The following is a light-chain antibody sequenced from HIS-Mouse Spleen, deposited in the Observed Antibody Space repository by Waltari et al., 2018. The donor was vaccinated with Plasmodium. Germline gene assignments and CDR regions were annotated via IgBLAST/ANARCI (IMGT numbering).Light chain of an antibody. CDR3: YSTDSSGNHRV. CDR2: EDS. J-gene: IGLJ3*02. V-gene: IGLV3-10*01. Sequence: SYELTQPPSVSVSPGQKARITCSGDALPNKYAYWYQQKSGQAPVLVIYEDSKRPSGIPGRFSGSSSGTMATLTISGAQVEDEADYYCYSTDSSGNHRVFGGGTKLTVL. CDR1: ALPNKY.